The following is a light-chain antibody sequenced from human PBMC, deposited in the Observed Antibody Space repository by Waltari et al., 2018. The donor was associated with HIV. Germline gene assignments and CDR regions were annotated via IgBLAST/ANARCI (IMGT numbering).Light chain of an antibody. Sequence: QSALTQPRSVSGSPGKSFTISCTGTSSDVGGYNYVSWYQQHPGKAPKLMIYYVSNRPSGVPDRFSVSKSGNTASLTISGLQAEDEADYYCCSYAGSYTRVFGGGTKLTVL. CDR2: YVS. J-gene: IGLJ3*02. CDR1: SSDVGGYNY. V-gene: IGLV2-11*01. CDR3: CSYAGSYTRV.